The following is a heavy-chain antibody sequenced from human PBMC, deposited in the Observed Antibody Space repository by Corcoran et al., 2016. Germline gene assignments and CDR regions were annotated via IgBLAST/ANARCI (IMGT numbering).Heavy chain of an antibody. CDR1: GGSISSSNW. J-gene: IGHJ6*02. D-gene: IGHD3-10*01. CDR2: IYHSGST. CDR3: ASRLHYYGSGSGVSGMDV. Sequence: QVQLQESGPGLVKPSGTLSLTCAVSGGSISSSNWWSWVRQPPGKGLEWIGEIYHSGSTNYNPSIKSRVTISVDKSKNQFSLKLICVTAADTAVYYCASRLHYYGSGSGVSGMDVWGQGTTVTVSS. V-gene: IGHV4-4*02.